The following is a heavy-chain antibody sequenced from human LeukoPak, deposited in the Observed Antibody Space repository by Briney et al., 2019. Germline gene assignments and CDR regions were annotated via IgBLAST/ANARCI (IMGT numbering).Heavy chain of an antibody. CDR3: AKKVVVGATSPYSDFQD. CDR1: GFTFTTYA. J-gene: IGHJ1*01. CDR2: VSKSDGTT. V-gene: IGHV3-23*01. D-gene: IGHD1-26*01. Sequence: GGSLRLSCAASGFTFTTYAMSWVRQAPGKGLEWVSSVSKSDGTTYYADSVKGRLTISRDNSKNTLHLQMNGLRAEDTALYYCAKKVVVGATSPYSDFQDWGQGTLVTVSS.